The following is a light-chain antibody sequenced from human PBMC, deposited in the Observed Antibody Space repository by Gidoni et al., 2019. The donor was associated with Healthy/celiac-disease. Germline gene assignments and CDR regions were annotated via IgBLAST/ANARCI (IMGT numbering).Light chain of an antibody. V-gene: IGKV1-39*01. CDR2: AAS. CDR1: QSISSY. Sequence: DIQMTQSPSSLSASVGDRVTITCRASQSISSYLNWYQQKPGRAPKLLSYAASSLQSGVPSRFSGSGSGTDFTLTISSLQPEDFATYYCQQSYSTSSTFGQGTKLEIK. J-gene: IGKJ2*01. CDR3: QQSYSTSST.